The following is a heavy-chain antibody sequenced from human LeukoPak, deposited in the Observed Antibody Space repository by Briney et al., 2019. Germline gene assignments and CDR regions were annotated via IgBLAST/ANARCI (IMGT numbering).Heavy chain of an antibody. V-gene: IGHV4-38-2*01. J-gene: IGHJ4*02. CDR2: IFHSGST. CDR1: GYSISSGDY. CDR3: ARGIYYLIEY. D-gene: IGHD3-10*01. Sequence: SETLSLTCAVFGYSISSGDYWGWIRQSPGQGLEWIGNIFHSGSTYHNPSLKSRVTISVDTSKNEFSLKLSSVTAADTAVYYCARGIYYLIEYWGQGTLVTVSS.